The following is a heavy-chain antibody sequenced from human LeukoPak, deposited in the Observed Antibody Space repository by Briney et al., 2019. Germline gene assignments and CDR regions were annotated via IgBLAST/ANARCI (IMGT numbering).Heavy chain of an antibody. CDR3: ARGRHGVYLYYYYMDV. V-gene: IGHV4-61*10. CDR2: INHSGST. J-gene: IGHJ6*03. D-gene: IGHD2-8*01. CDR1: GGSISSGSYY. Sequence: TSETLSLTCTVSGGSISSGSYYWSWIRQPAGKGLEWIGEINHSGSTNYNPSLKSRVTISVDTSKNQFSLKLSSVTAADTAVYYCARGRHGVYLYYYYMDVWGKGTTVTVSS.